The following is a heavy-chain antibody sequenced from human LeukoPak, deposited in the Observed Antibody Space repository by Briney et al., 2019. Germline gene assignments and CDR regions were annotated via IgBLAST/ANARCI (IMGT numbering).Heavy chain of an antibody. CDR2: IRSSSSCI. CDR1: GFTFSSYS. CDR3: ARDQSSGYFDY. V-gene: IGHV3-21*01. D-gene: IGHD3-22*01. J-gene: IGHJ4*02. Sequence: PGGSLRLSCAASGFTFSSYSMNWVRQAPGKGLEWVSSIRSSSSCIYYADSVKGRFTISRDNAKNSLYLQMNSLRAEDTAVYYCARDQSSGYFDYWGQGTLVTVSS.